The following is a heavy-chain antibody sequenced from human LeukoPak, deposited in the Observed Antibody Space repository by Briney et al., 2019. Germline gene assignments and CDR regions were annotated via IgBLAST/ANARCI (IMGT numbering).Heavy chain of an antibody. D-gene: IGHD3-3*01. V-gene: IGHV1-2*02. CDR2: INPNSGGT. Sequence: ASVKVSCKASGYTFTGYYMHWVRQAPGQGLEWMGWINPNSGGTNYAQKFQGRVTMTRDTSISTAYMELSRLRSDNTAVYYCARRGTMTRGAYYYYGMDVWGQGTTVTVSS. J-gene: IGHJ6*02. CDR1: GYTFTGYY. CDR3: ARRGTMTRGAYYYYGMDV.